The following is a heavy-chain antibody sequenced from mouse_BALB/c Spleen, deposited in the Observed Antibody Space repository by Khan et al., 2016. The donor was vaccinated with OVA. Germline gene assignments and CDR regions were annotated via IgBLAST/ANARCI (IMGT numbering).Heavy chain of an antibody. Sequence: EVELVESGGDLVKPGGSLKLSCAASGFTFSNYAMSWVRQTPEKRLEWVASISSGGTTYYPARVKGRFTISSDNARNILFLQVTGLWSEGTAMFCCGRDYWFTYWGQGTLVTVSA. CDR3: GRDYWFTY. CDR2: ISSGGTT. J-gene: IGHJ3*01. CDR1: GFTFSNYA. D-gene: IGHD1-1*02. V-gene: IGHV5-6-5*01.